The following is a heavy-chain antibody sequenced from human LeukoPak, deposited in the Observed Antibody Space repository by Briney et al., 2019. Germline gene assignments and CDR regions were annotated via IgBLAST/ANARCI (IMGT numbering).Heavy chain of an antibody. Sequence: SETLSLTCTVSGGSISSYYWSWIRQPAGKGLEWIGRIYTSGSTNYNPSLKSRVTISVDTSKNQFSLKLSSVTAADTAVYYCARGVVSSGPLFFDYWGQGTLVTVSS. CDR2: IYTSGST. J-gene: IGHJ4*02. D-gene: IGHD6-25*01. V-gene: IGHV4-4*07. CDR3: ARGVVSSGPLFFDY. CDR1: GGSISSYY.